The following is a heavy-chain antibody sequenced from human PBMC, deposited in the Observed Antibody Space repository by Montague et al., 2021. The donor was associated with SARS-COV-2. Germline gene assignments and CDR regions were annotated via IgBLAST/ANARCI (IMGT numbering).Heavy chain of an antibody. CDR1: GGSISSYY. CDR2: IYYSGTT. J-gene: IGHJ3*02. V-gene: IGHV4-59*12. CDR3: ARVPDYYDSSGYYFDAFDI. D-gene: IGHD3-22*01. Sequence: SETLSLTCTVSGGSISSYYWNWIRETPGKGLEWIGYIYYSGTTNYNPSLKSRVTISLDTPKNQFSLKLSSVTAADTAVYYCARVPDYYDSSGYYFDAFDIWGQGTMVTVSS.